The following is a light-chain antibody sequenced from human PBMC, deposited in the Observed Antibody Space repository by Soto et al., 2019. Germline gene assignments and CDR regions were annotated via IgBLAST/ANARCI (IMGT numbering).Light chain of an antibody. Sequence: MVLTQYQATLSLSPGIRSNLXCRASQSVSDKLAWYQQKPGQAPRLLIYGASNRATGIPDRFSGSGSGTDFTLTISRLEPEDFAVYYCQQYGSSGTFGQGTKVDIK. J-gene: IGKJ1*01. CDR1: QSVSDK. V-gene: IGKV3-20*01. CDR3: QQYGSSGT. CDR2: GAS.